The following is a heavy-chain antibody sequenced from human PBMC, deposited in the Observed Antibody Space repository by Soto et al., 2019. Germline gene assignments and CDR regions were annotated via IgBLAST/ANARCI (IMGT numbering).Heavy chain of an antibody. V-gene: IGHV5-51*01. CDR2: IYPGDSDT. CDR3: ARRLSTGWFFDF. Sequence: PVESLKISCKGSGYSFTSYWIGWFLQMPGKGLEWMGIIYPGDSDTRYSPSFQGQVAFSADKSISTAYLQWSGLKASDTAIYYCARRLSTGWFFDFWGQGTLVTVSS. CDR1: GYSFTSYW. J-gene: IGHJ4*02. D-gene: IGHD6-19*01.